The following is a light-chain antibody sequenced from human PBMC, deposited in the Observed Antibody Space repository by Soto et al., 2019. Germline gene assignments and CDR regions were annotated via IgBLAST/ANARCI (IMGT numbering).Light chain of an antibody. CDR2: RAA. CDR3: QQYNNWRT. J-gene: IGKJ1*01. Sequence: EIVMTQSPATLSLSPGERATLSCRASQSVSSNLAGYQQKPGQAPRLLIYRAATRATGIPARFSGSGSVTEFTLTISSLQSEDFAGYYYQQYNNWRTFGQGTKVEIK. CDR1: QSVSSN. V-gene: IGKV3-15*01.